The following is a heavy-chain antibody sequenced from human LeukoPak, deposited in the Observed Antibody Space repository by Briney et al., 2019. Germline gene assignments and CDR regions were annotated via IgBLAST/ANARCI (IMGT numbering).Heavy chain of an antibody. CDR1: GYTFICYY. V-gene: IGHV1-2*02. Sequence: ASVKXXCKASGYTFICYYIHWVRQAPGQGLEWMGWINPKSGATNNAQKFQGRVTVNRDTSISTVYMELSKLRSDDTAVYYCARSGITTIPNFDYWGQGTLVTVSS. CDR2: INPKSGAT. J-gene: IGHJ4*02. D-gene: IGHD5-12*01. CDR3: ARSGITTIPNFDY.